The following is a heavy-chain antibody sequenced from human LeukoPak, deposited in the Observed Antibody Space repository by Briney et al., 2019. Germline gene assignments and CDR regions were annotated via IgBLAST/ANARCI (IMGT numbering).Heavy chain of an antibody. CDR1: GYTFTSYG. V-gene: IGHV1-18*01. D-gene: IGHD6-19*01. CDR2: ISAYNGNT. CDR3: ARDLKGIAVAGSRNWFDP. J-gene: IGHJ5*02. Sequence: ASVTVSCKASGYTFTSYGISWVRQAPGQGLEWMGWISAYNGNTNYAQKLQGRVTMTTDTSTSTAYMELRSLRSDDTAVYYCARDLKGIAVAGSRNWFDPWGQGTLVTVSS.